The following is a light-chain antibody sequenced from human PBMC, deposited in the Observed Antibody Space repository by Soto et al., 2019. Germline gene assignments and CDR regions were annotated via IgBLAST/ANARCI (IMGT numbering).Light chain of an antibody. CDR2: GAS. J-gene: IGKJ4*01. CDR3: GQYSNCPPLT. V-gene: IGKV3-11*01. Sequence: EIVLTQSPATLSVSPGERATLSCRASQSISSNLAWYQQKPGQAPRLLIYGASYRATGIPARFSGSGSGTDYTLIISSLVPDEFAVFYCGQYSNCPPLTFGRGTKVEIK. CDR1: QSISSN.